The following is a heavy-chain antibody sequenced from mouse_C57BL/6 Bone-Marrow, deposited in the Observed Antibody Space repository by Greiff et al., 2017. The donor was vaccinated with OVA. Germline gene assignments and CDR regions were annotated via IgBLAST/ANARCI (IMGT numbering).Heavy chain of an antibody. D-gene: IGHD2-3*01. J-gene: IGHJ2*01. CDR2: IDPENGDT. CDR3: STLGWLLRNC. CDR1: GFNIKDDY. V-gene: IGHV14-4*01. Sequence: VQLQQSGAELVRPGASVKLSCTASGFNIKDDYMHWVKQRPEQGLEWIGWIDPENGDTEYASKFQGKATITADTSSNTAYLQLSSLTSEATAVDYYSTLGWLLRNCWGQGTTLSVTS.